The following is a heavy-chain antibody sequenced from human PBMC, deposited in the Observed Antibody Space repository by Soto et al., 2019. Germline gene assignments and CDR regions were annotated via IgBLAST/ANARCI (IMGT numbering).Heavy chain of an antibody. CDR3: GRVGATIPLFDY. Sequence: SETLSLTCTVSGGSISSSSYYWGWIRQPPGKGLEWIGSIYYSGSTYYNPSLKSRVTISVDTSKNQFSLKLSSVTAADTAVYYCGRVGATIPLFDYWSQGTLVTVSS. CDR1: GGSISSSSYY. V-gene: IGHV4-39*01. D-gene: IGHD1-26*01. J-gene: IGHJ4*02. CDR2: IYYSGST.